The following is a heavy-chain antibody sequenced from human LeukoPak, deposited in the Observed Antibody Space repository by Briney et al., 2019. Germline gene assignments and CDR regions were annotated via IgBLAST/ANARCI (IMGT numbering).Heavy chain of an antibody. J-gene: IGHJ6*02. Sequence: ASVKVSCKASGYTFTGYYMHWVRQAPGQGLEWLGWINPYSRDTSSAQKFQGRVTMTRDTSISTAYMELSSLRSDDTAVYFCARVAYCGGDCTRPLFYYGLDVWGQGTTVTVSS. CDR1: GYTFTGYY. D-gene: IGHD2-21*02. V-gene: IGHV1-2*02. CDR3: ARVAYCGGDCTRPLFYYGLDV. CDR2: INPYSRDT.